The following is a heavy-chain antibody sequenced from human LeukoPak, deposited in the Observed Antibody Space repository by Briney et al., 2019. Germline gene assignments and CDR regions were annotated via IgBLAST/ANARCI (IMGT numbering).Heavy chain of an antibody. CDR2: TSPDGSTK. Sequence: GGSLRLSCAASGFTFSSFGMHWVRQAPGKGLEWVAVTSPDGSTKHYADSVKGRFTISRDNSKNTLYLQMNSLRAEDTAVYYCAKEQKHIVVVTPTYYFDYWGRGTLVTVSS. J-gene: IGHJ4*02. CDR1: GFTFSSFG. CDR3: AKEQKHIVVVTPTYYFDY. D-gene: IGHD2-21*02. V-gene: IGHV3-30*18.